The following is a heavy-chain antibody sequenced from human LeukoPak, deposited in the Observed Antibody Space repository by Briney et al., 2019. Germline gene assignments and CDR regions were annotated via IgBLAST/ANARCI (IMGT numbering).Heavy chain of an antibody. J-gene: IGHJ6*03. CDR3: ARFGGGYCSGGSCYYYYMDV. V-gene: IGHV4-39*01. CDR2: IYYSGST. Sequence: PSETLSLTCTVSGGSISSSSYYWGWIRQPPGKGLEWIGSIYYSGSTYYNPSLKSRVTISVDTSKNQFSLKLSSVTAADTAVYYCARFGGGYCSGGSCYYYYMDVWGKGTTVTVSS. CDR1: GGSISSSSYY. D-gene: IGHD2-15*01.